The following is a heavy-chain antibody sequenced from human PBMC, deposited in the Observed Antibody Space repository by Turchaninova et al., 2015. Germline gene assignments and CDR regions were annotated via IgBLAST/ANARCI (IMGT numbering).Heavy chain of an antibody. CDR3: ARETSGDAFDI. CDR2: FSSRSTYI. V-gene: IGHV3-21*01. D-gene: IGHD3-10*01. Sequence: EVHLVESGGGLVKPGGSLRLSCAGSGFTLSNFIINLVRQATGTGLEWVSSFSSRSTYINYADSVKCRFTISRDNAKNSVFLQMNSLRAEDTAVYYCARETSGDAFDIWGQGTMVTVSP. CDR1: GFTLSNFI. J-gene: IGHJ3*02.